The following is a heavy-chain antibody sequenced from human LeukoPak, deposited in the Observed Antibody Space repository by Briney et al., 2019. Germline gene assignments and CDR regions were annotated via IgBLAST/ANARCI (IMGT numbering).Heavy chain of an antibody. J-gene: IGHJ3*02. V-gene: IGHV4-59*12. CDR3: AREKDFWSGYYRVSAFDI. CDR2: IYYSGST. CDR1: GGSISSYY. D-gene: IGHD3-3*01. Sequence: PSETLSLTCTVSGGSISSYYWSWIRQPPGKGLEWIGYIYYSGSTNYNPSLKSRVTISVDTSKNQFSLKLSSVTAADTAVYYCAREKDFWSGYYRVSAFDIWGQGTMVTVSS.